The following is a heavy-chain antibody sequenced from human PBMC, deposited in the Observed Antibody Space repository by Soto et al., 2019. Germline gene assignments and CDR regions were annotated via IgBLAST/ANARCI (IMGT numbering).Heavy chain of an antibody. D-gene: IGHD2-2*01. Sequence: PSETLSLTCTVSGGSISSSSYYWGWIRQPPGKGLEWIGSIYYSGSTYYNPSLKSRVTISVDTSKNQFSLKLSSVTAADTAVYHCAAPGYCSSTSCYDEGEFDYWGQGTLVTVSS. CDR3: AAPGYCSSTSCYDEGEFDY. CDR1: GGSISSSSYY. J-gene: IGHJ4*02. CDR2: IYYSGST. V-gene: IGHV4-39*01.